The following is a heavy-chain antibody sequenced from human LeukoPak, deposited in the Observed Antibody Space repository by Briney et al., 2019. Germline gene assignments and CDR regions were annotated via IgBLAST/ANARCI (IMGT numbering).Heavy chain of an antibody. CDR3: VRTGGYSYGPFEY. Sequence: GGSLRLSCAASGLTLSGYSVNWARQAPGKGLEWISYSSGSNTIYYADSVKGRFTISRDNAKNSLFLQMNSLRDEDTAVYCCVRTGGYSYGPFEYWGQGTLVTVSP. V-gene: IGHV3-48*02. J-gene: IGHJ4*02. D-gene: IGHD5-18*01. CDR1: GLTLSGYS. CDR2: SSGSNTI.